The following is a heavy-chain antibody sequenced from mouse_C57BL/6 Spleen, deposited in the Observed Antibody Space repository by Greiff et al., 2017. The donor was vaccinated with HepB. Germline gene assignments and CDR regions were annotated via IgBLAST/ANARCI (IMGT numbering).Heavy chain of an antibody. J-gene: IGHJ2*01. CDR1: GFTFSDYG. D-gene: IGHD2-1*01. CDR3: AREDYGKDYFDY. V-gene: IGHV5-17*01. Sequence: EVKLMESGGGLVKPGGSLKLSCAASGFTFSDYGMHWVRQAPEKGLEWVAYISSGSSTIYYADTVKGRFPISRDNAKNTLFLQMTSLRSEDTAMYYCAREDYGKDYFDYWGQGTTLTVSS. CDR2: ISSGSSTI.